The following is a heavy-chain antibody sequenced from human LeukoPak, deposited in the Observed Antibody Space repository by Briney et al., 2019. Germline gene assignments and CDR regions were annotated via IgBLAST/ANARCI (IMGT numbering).Heavy chain of an antibody. D-gene: IGHD5-18*01. CDR2: MNPISGNT. J-gene: IGHJ6*03. CDR3: AREGGYSYGPYYYYMDV. Sequence: ASVKVSCKASGYTFTSSDINWVRQATGQGLEWMGWMNPISGNTGYAQKFQGRVTMTRNTSINTAYMELSGLRSEDTAVYYCAREGGYSYGPYYYYMDVWGKGTTVTVSS. V-gene: IGHV1-8*01. CDR1: GYTFTSSD.